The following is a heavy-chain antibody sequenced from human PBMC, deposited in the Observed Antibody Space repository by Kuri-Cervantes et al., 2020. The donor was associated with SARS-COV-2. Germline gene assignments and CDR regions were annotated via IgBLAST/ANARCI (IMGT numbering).Heavy chain of an antibody. J-gene: IGHJ5*02. D-gene: IGHD6-19*01. V-gene: IGHV4-39*01. CDR1: GGSISSYY. CDR3: ARGLGGYSSPTSWFDP. CDR2: IYYSGST. Sequence: SCTVSGGSISSYYWSWIRQPPGKGREWIGSIYYSGSTYYNPSLKSRVTISVDTSKNQFSLKLSSVTAADTAVYYCARGLGGYSSPTSWFDPWGQGTLVTVSS.